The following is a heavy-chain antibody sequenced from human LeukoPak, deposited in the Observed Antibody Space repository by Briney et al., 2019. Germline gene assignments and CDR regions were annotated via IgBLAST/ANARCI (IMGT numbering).Heavy chain of an antibody. CDR3: ARDRAPRTIFGVVIMFDY. Sequence: QPGGSLRLSCAASGFTFSSYEMNWVHQAPGKGLEWVSYISSSGSTIYYADSVKGRFTISRDNAKNSLYLQMNSLRAEDTAVYYCARDRAPRTIFGVVIMFDYWGQGTLVTVSS. CDR1: GFTFSSYE. CDR2: ISSSGSTI. D-gene: IGHD3-3*01. J-gene: IGHJ4*02. V-gene: IGHV3-48*03.